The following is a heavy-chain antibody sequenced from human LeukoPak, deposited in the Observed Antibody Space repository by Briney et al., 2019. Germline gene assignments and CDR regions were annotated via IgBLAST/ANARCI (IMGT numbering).Heavy chain of an antibody. Sequence: GGSLGLACGASGFTFTSYAMSWIRQPPGKGLEWVSAISGGGENTYYGDSVKGRFTISRHNSKNTLYLQMNSLRAEDTATYYCAELRAMTTGVGRYIDRSGRGTLVTVSS. J-gene: IGHJ2*01. V-gene: IGHV3-23*01. D-gene: IGHD2-15*01. CDR1: GFTFTSYA. CDR3: AELRAMTTGVGRYIDR. CDR2: ISGGGENT.